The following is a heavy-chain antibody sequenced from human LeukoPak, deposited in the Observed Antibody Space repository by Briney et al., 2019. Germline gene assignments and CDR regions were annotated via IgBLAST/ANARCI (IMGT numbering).Heavy chain of an antibody. D-gene: IGHD3-22*01. Sequence: PGGSLRLSCAASGFTFEDYAMHWVRQAPGKGLEWVSFVTGDGSSTYYADSVKGRFTTSRDNSKNSLYLQMNSLRIEDTALYYCAKDRDTTGYEHWGQGTLVTVSS. CDR2: VTGDGSST. CDR1: GFTFEDYA. V-gene: IGHV3-43*02. CDR3: AKDRDTTGYEH. J-gene: IGHJ1*01.